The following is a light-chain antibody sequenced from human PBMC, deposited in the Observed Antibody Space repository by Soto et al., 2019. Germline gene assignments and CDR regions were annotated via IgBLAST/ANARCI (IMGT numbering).Light chain of an antibody. CDR2: WAS. CDR3: QQYYSAPLT. J-gene: IGKJ4*01. V-gene: IGKV4-1*01. CDR1: QSVLYSANNRNY. Sequence: DIVVTKSPEFMAVSLCERATILCKTTQSVLYSANNRNYLAWYQKRPGQHPKLLFYWASTRESGVPDRFSGSGSGTDVTLTISSLQAEDVAVYYCQQYYSAPLTFGGGTKGDI.